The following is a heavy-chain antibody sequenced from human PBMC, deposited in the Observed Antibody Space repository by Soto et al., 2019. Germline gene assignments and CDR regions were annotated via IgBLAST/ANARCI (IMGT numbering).Heavy chain of an antibody. Sequence: SETVSLTCTVSGGSISSSSYYWGWIRQPPGKGLEWIGSIYYSGSTYYNPSLKSRVTISVDTSKNQFSLKLNSVTAADTAVYYCARRIQLWTTFDYRGPGTLVTVSS. CDR1: GGSISSSSYY. J-gene: IGHJ4*02. D-gene: IGHD5-18*01. V-gene: IGHV4-39*01. CDR2: IYYSGST. CDR3: ARRIQLWTTFDY.